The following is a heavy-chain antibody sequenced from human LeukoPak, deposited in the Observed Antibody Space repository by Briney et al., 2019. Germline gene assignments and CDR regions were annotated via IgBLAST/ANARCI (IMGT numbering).Heavy chain of an antibody. Sequence: GGSLRLSCAASGFTFSSFAMSWVRQAPGQGLEWVSAISDNSGNTYYADSVKGRFTISRDNSKNTLYLQMNSLRAEDTAVYYCATSGGSYWSWGQGTLVTVSS. CDR1: GFTFSSFA. CDR2: ISDNSGNT. J-gene: IGHJ5*02. CDR3: ATSGGSYWS. V-gene: IGHV3-23*01. D-gene: IGHD1-26*01.